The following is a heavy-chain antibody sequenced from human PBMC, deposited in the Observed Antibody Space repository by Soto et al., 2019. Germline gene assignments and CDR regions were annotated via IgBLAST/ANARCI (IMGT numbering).Heavy chain of an antibody. D-gene: IGHD3-16*01. CDR1: GGSINSYY. CDR2: IYYSGST. Sequence: PSETLSLTCTVSGGSINSYYWSWIRQSPGKGLEWVGYIYYSGSTHYNPSLKGRVTISVDTSKNQFSLKLSSVTAADTAVYYCARGGWFAPWGQGTLVTVSS. CDR3: ARGGWFAP. V-gene: IGHV4-59*01. J-gene: IGHJ5*02.